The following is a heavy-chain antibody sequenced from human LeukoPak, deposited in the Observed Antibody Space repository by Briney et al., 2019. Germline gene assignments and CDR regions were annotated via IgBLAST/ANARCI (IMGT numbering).Heavy chain of an antibody. D-gene: IGHD5-24*01. Sequence: PSETLSLTCAVSGYSIRSGYYWGWIRQPPGKGLEWTGYIYYSGSTKYNTSLKRRVTISGDTSKNQFSLRLSSVTAADTAVYYCARYPFDGYNYYFDYWGQGTLVTVSS. CDR2: IYYSGST. V-gene: IGHV4-38-2*01. CDR3: ARYPFDGYNYYFDY. J-gene: IGHJ4*02. CDR1: GYSIRSGYY.